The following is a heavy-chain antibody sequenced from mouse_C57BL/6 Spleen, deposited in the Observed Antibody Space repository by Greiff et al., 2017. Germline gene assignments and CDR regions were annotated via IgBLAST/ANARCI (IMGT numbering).Heavy chain of an antibody. Sequence: EVMLVESGGGLVKPGGSLKLSCAASGFTFSSYAMSWVRQTPEKRLEWVATISDGGSYTYYPDNVKGRFTISRDNAKNNLYLQMSHLKSEDTAMYYCAKLTGTNYYAMDYWGQGTSVTVSS. CDR2: ISDGGSYT. V-gene: IGHV5-4*03. J-gene: IGHJ4*01. D-gene: IGHD4-1*01. CDR1: GFTFSSYA. CDR3: AKLTGTNYYAMDY.